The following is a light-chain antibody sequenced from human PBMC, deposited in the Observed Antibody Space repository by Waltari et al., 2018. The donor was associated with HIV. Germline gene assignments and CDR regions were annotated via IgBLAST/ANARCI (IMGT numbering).Light chain of an antibody. CDR3: SSYTSNITRV. J-gene: IGLJ3*02. CDR1: SSDVGGYNY. V-gene: IGLV2-14*03. Sequence: QSALTQPASVSGSPGQSITISCTGTSSDVGGYNYVSWYHKPPAKAPKLMIYDVSKRPAGVSNRCAGSKSGNTASRTISGLQAEDEADYYCSSYTSNITRVFGGGTKLTVL. CDR2: DVS.